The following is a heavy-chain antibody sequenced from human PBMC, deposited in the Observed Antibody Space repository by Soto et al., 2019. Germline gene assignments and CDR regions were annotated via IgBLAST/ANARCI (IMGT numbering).Heavy chain of an antibody. CDR1: GFTFSSYW. CDR2: INSDGSST. Sequence: GGSLRLSCAASGFTFSSYWMHWVRQAPGKGLVWVSRINSDGSSTSYADSVKGRLTISRDNAKNTLYLQMNSLRAEDTAVYYCARDPRLKQLVGYYYYGMDVWGQGTTVTVSS. J-gene: IGHJ6*02. CDR3: ARDPRLKQLVGYYYYGMDV. D-gene: IGHD6-6*01. V-gene: IGHV3-74*01.